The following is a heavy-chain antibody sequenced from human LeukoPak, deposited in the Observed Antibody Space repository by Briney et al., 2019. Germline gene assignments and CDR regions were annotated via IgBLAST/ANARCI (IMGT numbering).Heavy chain of an antibody. V-gene: IGHV3-74*01. D-gene: IGHD5-18*01. CDR2: INSDGSIT. Sequence: GGSLRLSCAASGFTFTTYWMHWVRQAPGKGLEWVSHINSDGSITSYADSVKGRFTISRDNAKNTLYLQMNSLRAEDTAVYYCARDAVDTANAVWGQGTTVTVSS. J-gene: IGHJ6*02. CDR1: GFTFTTYW. CDR3: ARDAVDTANAV.